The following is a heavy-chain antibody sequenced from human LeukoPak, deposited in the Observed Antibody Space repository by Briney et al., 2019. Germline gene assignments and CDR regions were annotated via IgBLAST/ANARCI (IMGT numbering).Heavy chain of an antibody. Sequence: GGSLRLSCEASGFTFSTYAMHWVRQAPGKGLEWVSEISYDGSNEYYADSVKGRFAISRGKSKNTLYLQMNSLTAEDSAVYYCARARVRGVSFFAYWGQGTLVTVSS. J-gene: IGHJ4*02. V-gene: IGHV3-30*01. CDR1: GFTFSTYA. D-gene: IGHD2-21*01. CDR2: ISYDGSNE. CDR3: ARARVRGVSFFAY.